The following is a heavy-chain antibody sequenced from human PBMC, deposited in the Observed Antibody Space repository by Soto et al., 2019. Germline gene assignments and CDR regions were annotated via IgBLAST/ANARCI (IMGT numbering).Heavy chain of an antibody. Sequence: GASVKVSCKASGYIFNDYYMHWVRQAPGQGLEWMGWINPNSGDTNYAQKFQGWVTMTRDTSISTAYMELSRLKTDDTAVYYCARDPGSRSSRGGDSWFDPWGQGTLVTVSS. J-gene: IGHJ5*02. CDR2: INPNSGDT. CDR3: ARDPGSRSSRGGDSWFDP. V-gene: IGHV1-2*04. CDR1: GYIFNDYY. D-gene: IGHD6-6*01.